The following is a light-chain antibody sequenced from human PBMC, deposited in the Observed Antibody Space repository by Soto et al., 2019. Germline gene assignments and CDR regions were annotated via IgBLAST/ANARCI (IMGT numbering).Light chain of an antibody. CDR3: CSYAGSTTLYV. V-gene: IGLV2-23*01. Sequence: QSALTQPASGFGSPGQPNPIPCNRTRSDVGSYNLVSWYQQHPGTAPKLMIYEAFKRPSGVSNRFSGSKSGDTASLTISGLQAEDEADYYCCSYAGSTTLYVFGTGTKVTVL. CDR2: EAF. J-gene: IGLJ1*01. CDR1: RSDVGSYNL.